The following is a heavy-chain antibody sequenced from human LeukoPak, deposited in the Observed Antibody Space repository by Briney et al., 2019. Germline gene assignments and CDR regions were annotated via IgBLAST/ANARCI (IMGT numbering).Heavy chain of an antibody. D-gene: IGHD3-16*01. CDR3: GKANCGSECFYIMDV. V-gene: IGHV3-23*01. CDR1: GFTSSNFA. Sequence: GGSLRLSCAAYGFTSSNFAMNWVRQAPGKGLECVSSISGSTGRTYYADSVKGRFTISRDDSKNTVYLEMNNLRAEDTALYFCGKANCGSECFYIMDVWGQGTMVTVSS. CDR2: ISGSTGRT. J-gene: IGHJ6*02.